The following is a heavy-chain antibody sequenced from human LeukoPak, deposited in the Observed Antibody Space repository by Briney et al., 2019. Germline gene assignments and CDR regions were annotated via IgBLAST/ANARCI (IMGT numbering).Heavy chain of an antibody. J-gene: IGHJ4*02. CDR2: ISYDGSNK. Sequence: PGRSLRLSCAASGFTFSSYAMHWVRQAPGKGLEWVAVISYDGSNKYYADSVKGRFTISRDNSKNTLYLQMNSLRAEDTAVYYCAKLRLSRYYFDYWGQGTLVTVSS. V-gene: IGHV3-30-3*02. D-gene: IGHD3-16*02. CDR1: GFTFSSYA. CDR3: AKLRLSRYYFDY.